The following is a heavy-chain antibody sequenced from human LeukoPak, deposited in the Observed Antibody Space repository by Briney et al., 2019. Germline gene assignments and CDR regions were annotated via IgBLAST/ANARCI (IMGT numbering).Heavy chain of an antibody. D-gene: IGHD6-13*01. V-gene: IGHV4-4*07. CDR1: GGSISSYY. Sequence: SETLSLTCTVSGGSISSYYWSWIRQPPGKGLEWIGRVFTSGIISGNTNYNPSLKSRVTMSVDTSKNQFSLKLTSVTAADTAVYYCASISSWYNFDYWGQGTLVTVSS. J-gene: IGHJ4*02. CDR2: VFTSGIISGNT. CDR3: ASISSWYNFDY.